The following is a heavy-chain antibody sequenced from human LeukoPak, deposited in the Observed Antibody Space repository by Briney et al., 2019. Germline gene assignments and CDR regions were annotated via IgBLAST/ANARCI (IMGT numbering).Heavy chain of an antibody. CDR3: TANFNY. Sequence: GGSVRLSCAASGFTFSTYWMHWVRQVPGKGLVWVSRINSDESRTNYADSVKGRFTISRDNAKNTLYLHMNSLRAEDTAVYYCTANFNYWGQGTLVTVSS. V-gene: IGHV3-74*01. CDR2: INSDESRT. J-gene: IGHJ4*02. CDR1: GFTFSTYW.